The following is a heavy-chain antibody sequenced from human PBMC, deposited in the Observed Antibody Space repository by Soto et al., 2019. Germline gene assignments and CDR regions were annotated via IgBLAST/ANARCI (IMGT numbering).Heavy chain of an antibody. CDR2: INPNTGGT. J-gene: IGHJ5*02. V-gene: IGHV1-2*02. Sequence: QVHLVQSGTEVKKPGASVEVSCKASGYTFTAYYIHWVRQAPGQGLEWMGWINPNTGGTNYAQGFQGRVAMTRDTSFNTSHMELTRLRSDDTAVYYCARSPLGYCTSSTCQGTWFDPSGQGTLVTVSS. CDR3: ARSPLGYCTSSTCQGTWFDP. CDR1: GYTFTAYY. D-gene: IGHD2-2*01.